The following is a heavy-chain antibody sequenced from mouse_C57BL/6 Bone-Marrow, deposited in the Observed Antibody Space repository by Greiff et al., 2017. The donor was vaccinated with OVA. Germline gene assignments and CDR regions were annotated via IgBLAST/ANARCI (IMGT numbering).Heavy chain of an antibody. V-gene: IGHV1-82*01. J-gene: IGHJ2*01. D-gene: IGHD2-4*01. CDR3: ARYDYADY. CDR1: GYAFSSSW. Sequence: VQRVESGPELVKPGASVKISCKASGYAFSSSWMNWVKQRPGKGLEWIGRIYPGDGDTNYNGKFKGKATLTADKSSSTAYMQLSSLTSEDSAVYFCARYDYADYWGQGTTLTVSS. CDR2: IYPGDGDT.